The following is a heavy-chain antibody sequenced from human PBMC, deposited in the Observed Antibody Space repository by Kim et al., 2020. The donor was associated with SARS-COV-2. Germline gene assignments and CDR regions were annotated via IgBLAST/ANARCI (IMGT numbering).Heavy chain of an antibody. Sequence: GESLKISCKGSGYSFTSYWISWVRQMPGKGLEWMGRIDPSDSYTNYSPSFQGHVTISADKSISTAYLQWSSLKASDTAMYYCARPYSSSSLAVDYWGQGTLVTVSS. D-gene: IGHD6-6*01. CDR2: IDPSDSYT. V-gene: IGHV5-10-1*01. J-gene: IGHJ4*02. CDR3: ARPYSSSSLAVDY. CDR1: GYSFTSYW.